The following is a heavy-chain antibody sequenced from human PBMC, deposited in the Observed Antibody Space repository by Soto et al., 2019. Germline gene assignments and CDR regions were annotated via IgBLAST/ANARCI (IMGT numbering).Heavy chain of an antibody. CDR2: ISGDGSDK. Sequence: QVQVVESGGGVVQPERSLRLSCAISGFTFSDFGMHWVRQAPGKGLEWVAAISGDGSDKYYVGSVQGRFTISRDNTKNALYLQMNILRSEDTAVYYWAKDTSVARQHFVNWGQGTLVTVSS. CDR1: GFTFSDFG. CDR3: AKDTSVARQHFVN. J-gene: IGHJ4*02. D-gene: IGHD2-2*01. V-gene: IGHV3-30*18.